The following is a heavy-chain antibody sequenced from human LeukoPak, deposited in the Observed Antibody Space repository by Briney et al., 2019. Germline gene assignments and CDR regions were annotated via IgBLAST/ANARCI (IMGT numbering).Heavy chain of an antibody. D-gene: IGHD6-13*01. J-gene: IGHJ6*03. CDR2: INHSGST. V-gene: IGHV4-34*01. Sequence: SETLSLTCAVYGGSFSGYYWNWTRQPPGKGLEWIGEINHSGSTNYNPSLESRVTISVDTSKNQFSLKLTSVTAADTAVYYCAREERLYSSSWYPRPYYYYMDVWGKGTTVTISS. CDR1: GGSFSGYY. CDR3: AREERLYSSSWYPRPYYYYMDV.